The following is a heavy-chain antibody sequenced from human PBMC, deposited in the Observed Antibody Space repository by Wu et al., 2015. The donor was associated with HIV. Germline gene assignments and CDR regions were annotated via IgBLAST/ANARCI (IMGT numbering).Heavy chain of an antibody. CDR1: GYIFTNNY. D-gene: IGHD5-24*01. CDR2: ITPMFGTP. J-gene: IGHJ4*02. CDR3: TRRQQLLDQ. V-gene: IGHV1-69*13. Sequence: QVQLVQSGAEVQKPGSSVKVSCKVSGYIFTNNYIHWVRQAPGQGLEWMGRITPMFGTPDYARKFRGRVKITADESSTTSHIEVFSLGREDTATYFCTRRQQLLDQWGQGTLISVSS.